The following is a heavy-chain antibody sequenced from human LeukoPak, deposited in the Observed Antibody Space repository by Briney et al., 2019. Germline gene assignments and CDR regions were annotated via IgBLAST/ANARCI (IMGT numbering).Heavy chain of an antibody. CDR1: GFTFSSYG. CDR3: AKKRRVRGVTSYYFDY. CDR2: ISGSGNST. D-gene: IGHD3-10*01. V-gene: IGHV3-23*01. J-gene: IGHJ4*02. Sequence: GGSLRLSCAASGFTFSSYGMSWVRQAPGKGLEWVSTISGSGNSTYYADSVRGRFTISRDNSKNTLYLQMNSLRAEDTAVYYCAKKRRVRGVTSYYFDYWGQGTLVTVSS.